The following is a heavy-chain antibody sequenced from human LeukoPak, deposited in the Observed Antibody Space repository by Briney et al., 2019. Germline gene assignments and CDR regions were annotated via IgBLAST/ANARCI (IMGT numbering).Heavy chain of an antibody. D-gene: IGHD5-12*01. V-gene: IGHV3-21*01. J-gene: IGHJ4*02. CDR1: GFTFSSYS. Sequence: GGSLRLSCAASGFTFSSYSMNWVRQAPGKGLEWVSSISSSSSYIYYVDSVKGRFTISRDNAKNSLYLQTNSLRAEDTAVYYCARGRGYSGYYFDYWGQGTLVTVSS. CDR2: ISSSSSYI. CDR3: ARGRGYSGYYFDY.